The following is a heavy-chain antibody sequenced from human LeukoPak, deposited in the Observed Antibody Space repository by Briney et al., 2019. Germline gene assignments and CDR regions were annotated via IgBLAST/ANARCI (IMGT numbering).Heavy chain of an antibody. J-gene: IGHJ4*02. CDR3: ARGPPNWGYDY. CDR1: GYTFTGY. CDR2: INPNSGGT. D-gene: IGHD7-27*01. Sequence: GASVKVSCKASGYTFTGYMHWVRQAPGQGLEWMGRINPNSGGTNYAQKFQGRVTMTRDTSISTAYMELSSLRSDDTAVYYCARGPPNWGYDYWGPGTLVTVSS. V-gene: IGHV1-2*06.